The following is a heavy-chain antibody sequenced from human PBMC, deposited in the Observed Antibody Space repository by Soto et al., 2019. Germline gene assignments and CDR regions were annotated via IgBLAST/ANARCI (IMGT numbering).Heavy chain of an antibody. V-gene: IGHV4-30-4*01. Sequence: PSETLSLTCTVSGGSISSGDYYWSWIRQPPGKGLEWIGYIYYSGSTYYNPSLKSRVTISVDTSKNQFSLKLSSVTAADTAVYYCARGVRDYSSSSNWFDSWGQGTLVTVSS. J-gene: IGHJ5*01. D-gene: IGHD6-13*01. CDR3: ARGVRDYSSSSNWFDS. CDR2: IYYSGST. CDR1: GGSISSGDYY.